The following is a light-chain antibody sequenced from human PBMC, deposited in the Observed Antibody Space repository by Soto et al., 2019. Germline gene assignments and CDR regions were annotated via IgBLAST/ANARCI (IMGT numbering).Light chain of an antibody. CDR3: QTWDTGIVL. Sequence: QPVLTQSPSASASLGASVKLTCTLSSGHSSYAIAWHQQQPEKGPRYLMKLNSDGSHRKGDGIPDRFSGSSSGAERYLTISSLQSEDEADYYCQTWDTGIVLFGGGTQLTVL. J-gene: IGLJ2*01. CDR1: SGHSSYA. V-gene: IGLV4-69*01. CDR2: LNSDGSH.